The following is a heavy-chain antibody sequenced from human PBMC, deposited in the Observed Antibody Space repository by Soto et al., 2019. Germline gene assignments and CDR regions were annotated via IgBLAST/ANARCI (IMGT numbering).Heavy chain of an antibody. CDR3: AKSRMPYYASCLGY. D-gene: IGHD3-10*01. CDR2: ISYDGSNK. Sequence: QVQLVESGGGVVQPGRSLRLSCAASGFTFSSYGMHWVRQAPGKGLEWVALISYDGSNKYYAYSVKGRFTISRDNSKNTLYLQMNSLRPEDTAVYYCAKSRMPYYASCLGYWGQGTLVTVSS. CDR1: GFTFSSYG. J-gene: IGHJ4*02. V-gene: IGHV3-30*18.